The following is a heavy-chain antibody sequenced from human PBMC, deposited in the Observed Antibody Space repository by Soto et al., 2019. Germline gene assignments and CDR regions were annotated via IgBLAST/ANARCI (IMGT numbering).Heavy chain of an antibody. Sequence: SETLSLTYTVSGGSISSGGYYWSWIRQHPGKGLEWIGSIYYSGSTYYNPSLKSRVTISVDTSKNQFSLKLSSVTAADTAVYYCARQGREDYYDSSGFFFLDYWGQGTLVTVSS. V-gene: IGHV4-39*01. CDR3: ARQGREDYYDSSGFFFLDY. CDR2: IYYSGST. J-gene: IGHJ4*02. CDR1: GGSISSGGYY. D-gene: IGHD3-22*01.